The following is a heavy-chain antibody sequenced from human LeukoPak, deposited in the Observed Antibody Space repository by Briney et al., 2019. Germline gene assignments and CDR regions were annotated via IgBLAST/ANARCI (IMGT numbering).Heavy chain of an antibody. CDR3: ARGDEFGSIFGVVNQLDY. V-gene: IGHV3-30-3*01. J-gene: IGHJ4*02. CDR2: ISYDGSNK. D-gene: IGHD3-3*01. CDR1: GFTFSSYA. Sequence: GRSLRLSCAASGFTFSSYAMHWVRQAPGKGLEWVAVISYDGSNKYYADSVKGRFTISRDNSKNTLYLQMNSLRAEDTAVYYCARGDEFGSIFGVVNQLDYWGQGTQVTVSS.